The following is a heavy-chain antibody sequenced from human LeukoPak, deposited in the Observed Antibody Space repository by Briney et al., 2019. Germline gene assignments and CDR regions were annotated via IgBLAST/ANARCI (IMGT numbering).Heavy chain of an antibody. D-gene: IGHD3-10*01. V-gene: IGHV3-48*04. CDR1: GFTFSNYW. CDR3: ARDGKGRNRIGYYFDY. Sequence: GGSLRLSCAASGFTFSNYWMSWVRQAPGKGLEWVSYISSSGSTIYYAASVKGRFTISRDNAKNSLYLQMNSLRAEDTAVYYCARDGKGRNRIGYYFDYWGQGTLVTVSS. J-gene: IGHJ4*02. CDR2: ISSSGSTI.